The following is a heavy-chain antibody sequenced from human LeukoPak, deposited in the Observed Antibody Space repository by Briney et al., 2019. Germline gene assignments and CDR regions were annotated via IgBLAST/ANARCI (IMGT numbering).Heavy chain of an antibody. CDR3: ARGEDGTGDYRPTYFDS. J-gene: IGHJ4*02. Sequence: SETLSLTCAVYGGSFSDFWNWIRQPPGKGLEWIGEINHGGGTRYNPSLKSRATISVDTSKKQFSLNLTSVTAADTAVYYCARGEDGTGDYRPTYFDSWGQGTLVTVSS. V-gene: IGHV4-34*01. CDR1: GGSFSDF. CDR2: INHGGGT. D-gene: IGHD4-17*01.